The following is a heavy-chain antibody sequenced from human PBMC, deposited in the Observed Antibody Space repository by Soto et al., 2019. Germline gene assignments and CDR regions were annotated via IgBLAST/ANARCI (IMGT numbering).Heavy chain of an antibody. J-gene: IGHJ6*02. CDR1: GFTFTSSA. CDR2: IVVGSGNT. V-gene: IGHV1-58*01. Sequence: ASVKVSCKASGFTFTSSAVQWVRQARGQRLEWIGWIVVGSGNTNYAQKFQERVTITRDMSTSTAYMELSSLRSEDTAVYYCAADQDNWNDEYYYYYYGMDVWGQGTTVTVSS. CDR3: AADQDNWNDEYYYYYYGMDV. D-gene: IGHD1-20*01.